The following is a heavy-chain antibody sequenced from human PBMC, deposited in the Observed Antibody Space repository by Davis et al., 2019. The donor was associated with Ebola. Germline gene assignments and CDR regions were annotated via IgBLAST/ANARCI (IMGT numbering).Heavy chain of an antibody. CDR3: ARDPMYSSSWYGWFDP. CDR2: ISSDSDYI. Sequence: GGSLRLSCAASGFTFSTYSMSWVRQAPGKGLEWVSSISSDSDYIYYADSAKGRFTISRDNAKNSLYLQMNSLRAEDTAVYYCARDPMYSSSWYGWFDPWGQGTLVTVSS. V-gene: IGHV3-21*01. CDR1: GFTFSTYS. J-gene: IGHJ5*02. D-gene: IGHD6-13*01.